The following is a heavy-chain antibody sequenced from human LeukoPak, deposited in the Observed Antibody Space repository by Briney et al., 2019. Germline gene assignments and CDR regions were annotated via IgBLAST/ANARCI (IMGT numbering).Heavy chain of an antibody. CDR2: LYYSEST. V-gene: IGHV4-39*01. D-gene: IGHD3-9*01. CDR1: GVSISSSSYY. Sequence: PSETLSLTCTVSGVSISSSSYYWGWIRQPPGKGLEWIGRLYYSESTYYNPSLKSRVTISVDTPKNQFSLKLSSVTAADTAVYYCATTFPSDYDILTGYYPLDYWGQGTLVTVSS. CDR3: ATTFPSDYDILTGYYPLDY. J-gene: IGHJ4*02.